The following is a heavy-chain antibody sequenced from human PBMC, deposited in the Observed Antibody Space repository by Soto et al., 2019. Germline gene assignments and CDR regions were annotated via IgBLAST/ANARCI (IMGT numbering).Heavy chain of an antibody. J-gene: IGHJ6*02. CDR1: GFAFSSYA. D-gene: IGHD3-16*01. V-gene: IGHV3-30*18. Sequence: GGSMRLSCEASGFAFSSYAMHWVRQAPGKGLEWVGVISYDGNYIYYADSVKGRFTISRDNSKNTLYVQVNSLRPEDTAVYYCAKGILSATIGPYAMDVWGQGTTVTVSS. CDR3: AKGILSATIGPYAMDV. CDR2: ISYDGNYI.